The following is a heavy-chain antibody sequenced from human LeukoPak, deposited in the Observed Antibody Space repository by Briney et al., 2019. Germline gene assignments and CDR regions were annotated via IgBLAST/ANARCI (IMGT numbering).Heavy chain of an antibody. V-gene: IGHV1-2*02. CDR3: ARDYVHYDYVWESYRLNY. Sequence: ASVKVSCKASGYTFTGYYMHWVRQAPGQGLEWMGWINPNSGGTNYAQKFQGRVTMTRDTSISTAYMELSRLRSDDTAVYYCARDYVHYDYVWESYRLNYWGQGTLVTVSS. D-gene: IGHD3-16*02. CDR1: GYTFTGYY. J-gene: IGHJ4*02. CDR2: INPNSGGT.